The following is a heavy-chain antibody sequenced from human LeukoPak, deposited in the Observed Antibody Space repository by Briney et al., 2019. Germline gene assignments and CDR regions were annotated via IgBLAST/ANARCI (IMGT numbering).Heavy chain of an antibody. Sequence: SETLSLTCAVYGGSFSGYYWSWIRQPPGKGLEWIGEINHSGSTNYNPSLKSRVTISVDASKNQFSLKLSPVTAADTAVYYCARGRGIHSSGWYWRQWFDPWGQGTLVTVSS. D-gene: IGHD6-19*01. J-gene: IGHJ5*02. CDR1: GGSFSGYY. CDR3: ARGRGIHSSGWYWRQWFDP. CDR2: INHSGST. V-gene: IGHV4-34*01.